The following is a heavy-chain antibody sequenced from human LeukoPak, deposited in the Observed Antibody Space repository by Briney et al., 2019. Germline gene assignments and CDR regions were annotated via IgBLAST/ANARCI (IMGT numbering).Heavy chain of an antibody. CDR1: GFTFSSNP. CDR3: ARGSGNWHYDY. CDR2: ISIDGTKK. D-gene: IGHD1-20*01. Sequence: GGSLRLSCAASGFTFSSNPFHWVRQAPGKGLEWVAVISIDGTKKYFADSLEGRFSISRDNSKNTVYLQVNSLRAADTAVYYCARGSGNWHYDYWGQGTLVTVSS. J-gene: IGHJ4*02. V-gene: IGHV3-30*01.